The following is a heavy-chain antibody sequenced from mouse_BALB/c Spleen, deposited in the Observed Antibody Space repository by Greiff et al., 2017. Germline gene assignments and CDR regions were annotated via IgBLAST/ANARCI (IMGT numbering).Heavy chain of an antibody. CDR3: ARGGMIPYYFDY. CDR1: GFTFSSYA. J-gene: IGHJ2*01. CDR2: ISSGGST. Sequence: EVMLVESGGGLVKPGGSLKLSCAASGFTFSSYAMSWVRQTPEKRLEWVASISSGGSTYYPDSVKGRFTISRDNARNILYLQMSSLRSEDTAMYYCARGGMIPYYFDYWGQGTTLTVSS. D-gene: IGHD2-4*01. V-gene: IGHV5-6-5*01.